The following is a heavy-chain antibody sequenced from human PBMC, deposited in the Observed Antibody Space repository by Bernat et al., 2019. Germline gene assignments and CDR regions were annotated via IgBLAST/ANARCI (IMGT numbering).Heavy chain of an antibody. Sequence: QVQLVESGGGVVQPGRSLRLSCAASGFTFSSYAMHWVRQAPGKGLEWVAVISYDGSKKYYADSVMSRFTISRDNSKDTLYLEMDSLRVEDTAVYYCARGPGIAATGKAGDYMDVWGKGTTVTVSS. J-gene: IGHJ6*03. D-gene: IGHD6-13*01. V-gene: IGHV3-30*01. CDR2: ISYDGSKK. CDR3: ARGPGIAATGKAGDYMDV. CDR1: GFTFSSYA.